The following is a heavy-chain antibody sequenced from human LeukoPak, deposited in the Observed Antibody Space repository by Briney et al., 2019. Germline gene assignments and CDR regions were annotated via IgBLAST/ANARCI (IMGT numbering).Heavy chain of an antibody. CDR1: GFTFSSYA. Sequence: GGSLRLSCAASGFTFSSYAMSWVRQAPGKGLEWVANINQDGSEKYYVDSVKGRFTISRDNAKNSLYLQMNSLRAEDTAIYYCARDPRVHDYWGQGTLVTVSS. J-gene: IGHJ4*02. CDR2: INQDGSEK. D-gene: IGHD1-1*01. V-gene: IGHV3-7*01. CDR3: ARDPRVHDY.